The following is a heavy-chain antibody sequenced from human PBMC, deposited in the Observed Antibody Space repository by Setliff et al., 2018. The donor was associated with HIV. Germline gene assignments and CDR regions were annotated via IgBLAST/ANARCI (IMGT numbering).Heavy chain of an antibody. Sequence: GSLRLSCAASELTFSNYAMNWVRQAPGKGLEWVSSISSSSSYIYYADSVKGRFTISRDNAKNSLYLQMNSLRAEDTALYYCAKGRYSSSWYYFDYWGQGTLVTVSS. J-gene: IGHJ4*02. V-gene: IGHV3-21*04. CDR2: ISSSSSYI. CDR3: AKGRYSSSWYYFDY. CDR1: ELTFSNYA. D-gene: IGHD6-13*01.